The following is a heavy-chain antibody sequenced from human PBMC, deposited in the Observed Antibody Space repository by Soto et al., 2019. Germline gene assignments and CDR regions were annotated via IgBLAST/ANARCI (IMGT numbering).Heavy chain of an antibody. CDR2: ISGGGDAP. CDR3: VRKAIGSTLTPYYWYFDF. V-gene: IGHV3-23*01. Sequence: EVQLLESGGGLVQPGGSPRLSCAASGFTFYHHAMTWVRQAPGKGLEWVATISGGGDAPYYADSVRGRFTISRDNSRNTVSLLVNSLRAEDTAIYFCVRKAIGSTLTPYYWYFDFWGRGTLVSVSS. J-gene: IGHJ2*01. D-gene: IGHD4-17*01. CDR1: GFTFYHHA.